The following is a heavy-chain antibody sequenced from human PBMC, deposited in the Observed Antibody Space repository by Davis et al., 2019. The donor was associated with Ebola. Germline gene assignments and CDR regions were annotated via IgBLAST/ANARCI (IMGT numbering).Heavy chain of an antibody. J-gene: IGHJ4*02. V-gene: IGHV3-30*14. CDR3: VKTYYYDSSGRLRGGFFDY. CDR1: GFTFSSYA. D-gene: IGHD3-22*01. CDR2: ISYDGSNK. Sequence: GESLKISCAASGFTFSSYAMHWVRQAPGKGLEWVAVISYDGSNKYYADSVKGRFTISRDNSKNTLYLQMSSLRAEDTAVYYCVKTYYYDSSGRLRGGFFDYWGQGTLVTVSS.